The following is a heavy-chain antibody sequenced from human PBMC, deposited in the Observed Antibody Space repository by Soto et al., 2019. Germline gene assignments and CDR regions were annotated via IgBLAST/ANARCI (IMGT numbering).Heavy chain of an antibody. V-gene: IGHV1-69*13. CDR1: GGTFSTYA. CDR3: ARGVTYDSSGYYYFY. Sequence: SVKVSCKASGGTFSTYAIDWVRQAPGQGLEWMGGIIPLFGTAKYAQNFQGRITITADESTNTAYMELRSLRSEDTAVYYCARGVTYDSSGYYYFYWGQGTLVTVSS. J-gene: IGHJ4*02. CDR2: IIPLFGTA. D-gene: IGHD3-22*01.